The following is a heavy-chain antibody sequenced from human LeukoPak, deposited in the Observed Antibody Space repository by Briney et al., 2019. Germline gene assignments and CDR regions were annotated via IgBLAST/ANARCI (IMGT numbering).Heavy chain of an antibody. Sequence: ASVKVSCKASGYTFTGYYMHWVRQAPGQGLEWMGLINPNSGGTNYAQKFQGRVTMTRDTSISTAYMELSRLRSDDTAVYYCARTQLPVVPAAAWDYWGQGTLVTVSS. CDR3: ARTQLPVVPAAAWDY. D-gene: IGHD2-2*01. CDR1: GYTFTGYY. CDR2: INPNSGGT. V-gene: IGHV1-2*02. J-gene: IGHJ4*02.